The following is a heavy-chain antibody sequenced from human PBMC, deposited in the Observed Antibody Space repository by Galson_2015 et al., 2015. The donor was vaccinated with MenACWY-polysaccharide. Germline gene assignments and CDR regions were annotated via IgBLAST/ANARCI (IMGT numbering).Heavy chain of an antibody. V-gene: IGHV5-51*04. CDR2: IFPGDSET. CDR3: ARRNDPDYFDL. D-gene: IGHD1-1*01. J-gene: IGHJ4*02. Sequence: QSAAAVPKPGEILKITCRSSGYRSISYSIDWVRQMPGKGLEWSGLIFPGDSETRYSPSSQGQVTFPGHQPLSTPPLQWSTLKASDANIYYCARRNDPDYFDLWGQGTLVTVSS. CDR1: GYRSISYS.